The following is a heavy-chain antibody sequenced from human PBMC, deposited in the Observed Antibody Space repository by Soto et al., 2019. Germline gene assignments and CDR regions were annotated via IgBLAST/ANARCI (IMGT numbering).Heavy chain of an antibody. CDR2: ISPYSGNT. CDR3: AMVDNYVTPTPQDV. CDR1: GYIFVNYG. D-gene: IGHD3-16*01. Sequence: QVQLVQSGDGVRKPGSSVKVSCKASGYIFVNYGIAWVRQAPGQGLAWMGWISPYSGNTHSASKVQGRLTMTTDTSTSTAYMDLGSLTSDDTAVYYCAMVDNYVTPTPQDVWGQGTTVTVSS. J-gene: IGHJ6*02. V-gene: IGHV1-18*01.